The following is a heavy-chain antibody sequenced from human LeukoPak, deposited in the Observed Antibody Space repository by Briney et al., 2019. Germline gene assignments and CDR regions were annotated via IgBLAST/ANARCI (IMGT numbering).Heavy chain of an antibody. CDR1: GFAFGGYG. D-gene: IGHD5-12*01. J-gene: IGHJ5*02. V-gene: IGHV3-30*03. Sequence: GRSLRLSCAASGFAFGGYGMHWVRQAPGKGLEWVANIAYDGSKRQYADSVKGRFTISRDNSKNTVDLQMSSLGGEDTAVYHRVRYDSSRFDPWGQGTVVIVSS. CDR2: IAYDGSKR. CDR3: VRYDSSRFDP.